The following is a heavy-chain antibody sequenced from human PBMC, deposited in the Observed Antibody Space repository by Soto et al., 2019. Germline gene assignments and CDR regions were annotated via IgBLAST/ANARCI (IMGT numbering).Heavy chain of an antibody. CDR3: ASDGYSSGWQFDY. V-gene: IGHV4-34*01. CDR2: INHSGST. D-gene: IGHD6-19*01. Sequence: SETLSLTCAVYDGSCSGYYWSWIRQPPGKGLEWIGEINHSGSTNYNPSLKSRVTISVDTSKNQFSLKLSSVTAADTAVYYCASDGYSSGWQFDYWGQGTLVTV. J-gene: IGHJ4*02. CDR1: DGSCSGYY.